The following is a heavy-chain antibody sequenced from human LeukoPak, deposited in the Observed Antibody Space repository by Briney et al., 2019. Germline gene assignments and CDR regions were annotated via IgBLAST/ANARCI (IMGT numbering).Heavy chain of an antibody. Sequence: GGSLRLSCAASGFTFSTYTINWVRQAPGKGLEWVSSISSSSSYIYYADSVKGRFTISRDNAKNSVYLQMNSLRLEDTAVYYCARTGLGLYSFDYWGRGTLVTVSS. J-gene: IGHJ4*02. V-gene: IGHV3-21*01. D-gene: IGHD3/OR15-3a*01. CDR1: GFTFSTYT. CDR2: ISSSSSYI. CDR3: ARTGLGLYSFDY.